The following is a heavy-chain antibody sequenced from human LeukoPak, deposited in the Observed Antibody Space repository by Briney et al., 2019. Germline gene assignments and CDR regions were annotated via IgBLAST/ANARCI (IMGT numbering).Heavy chain of an antibody. CDR2: LNEDGGIT. D-gene: IGHD3-16*01. J-gene: IGHJ4*02. Sequence: GSLRLSCEASGFSFSSFWMHWVRQAPGEGLVWVSRLNEDGGITNYADFAKGRFTISRDNARNTLYLQMNSLSADDTAVYYCTRDIGGRSAYWGQGTLVTVSS. V-gene: IGHV3-74*01. CDR3: TRDIGGRSAY. CDR1: GFSFSSFW.